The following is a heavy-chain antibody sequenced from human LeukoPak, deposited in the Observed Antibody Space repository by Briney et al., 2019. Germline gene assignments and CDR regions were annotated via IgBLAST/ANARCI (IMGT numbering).Heavy chain of an antibody. V-gene: IGHV4-39*01. J-gene: IGHJ4*02. CDR3: ARHLYYYDY. Sequence: SDTLSLTCTVSGGYISGSDNYWAWIRQPPGKGLEWIGSVYYSGTTDYNPSLNSRVSIFVDTSKNQFSLKLTSVTAADTAVYYCARHLYYYDYWGQGTLVTVSS. CDR2: VYYSGTT. D-gene: IGHD3-10*01. CDR1: GGYISGSDNY.